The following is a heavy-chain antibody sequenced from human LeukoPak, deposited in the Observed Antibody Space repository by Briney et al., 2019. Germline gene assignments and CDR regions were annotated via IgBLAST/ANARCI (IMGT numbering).Heavy chain of an antibody. CDR3: ARAKYYYGSGTQYYYMDV. V-gene: IGHV1-69*06. J-gene: IGHJ6*03. CDR1: GGTFSSYA. Sequence: SVKVSCKASGGTFSSYAISWVRQAPGQGLEWMGGIIPIFGTANYAQKFQGRVTITADKSTGTAYMELSSLRSEDTAVYYCARAKYYYGSGTQYYYMDVWGKGTTVTVSS. D-gene: IGHD3-10*01. CDR2: IIPIFGTA.